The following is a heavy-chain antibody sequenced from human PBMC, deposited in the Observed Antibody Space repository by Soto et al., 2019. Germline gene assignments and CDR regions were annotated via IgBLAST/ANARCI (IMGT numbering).Heavy chain of an antibody. CDR1: SGSVSSTIYY. J-gene: IGHJ6*02. CDR2: IYYDGTT. CDR3: ARQGRNTKIVLVKHYAADF. V-gene: IGHV4-39*01. D-gene: IGHD3-22*01. Sequence: HSESLDLACTVSSGSVSSTIYYWAWIRQPPGKVLEWIGAIYYDGTTYYTESLKSRVSISVDTSKNQFSLKVNSVTAADTAVYFCARQGRNTKIVLVKHYAADFWGQGTAVTVSS.